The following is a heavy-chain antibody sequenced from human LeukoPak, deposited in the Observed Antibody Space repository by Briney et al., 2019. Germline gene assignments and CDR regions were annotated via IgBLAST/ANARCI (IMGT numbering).Heavy chain of an antibody. CDR2: IYHSGST. J-gene: IGHJ4*02. D-gene: IGHD2-2*02. Sequence: SETLSLTCAVSGYSISSGYYWGWIRPPPGKGLEWIGSIYHSGSTYYNPSLKSRVTISVDTSKNQFSLKLSSVTAADTAVYYCARQRGYCSSTSCYSGLDYWGQGTLVTVSS. V-gene: IGHV4-38-2*01. CDR3: ARQRGYCSSTSCYSGLDY. CDR1: GYSISSGYY.